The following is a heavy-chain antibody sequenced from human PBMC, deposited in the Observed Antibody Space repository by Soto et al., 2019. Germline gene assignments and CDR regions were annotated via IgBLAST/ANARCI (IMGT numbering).Heavy chain of an antibody. D-gene: IGHD6-6*01. Sequence: EVQLAESGGGLAQPGGSLRLSCAASGFTLSGYAMDWVRQAPGKGPEYVSGISSNGVGTYYANSVQGRFPISRDNSKNTVYLQMGSLRPEDMAVYYCARRARPDFYYMDVWGKGTTVTVSS. V-gene: IGHV3-64*01. CDR2: ISSNGVGT. J-gene: IGHJ6*03. CDR1: GFTLSGYA. CDR3: ARRARPDFYYMDV.